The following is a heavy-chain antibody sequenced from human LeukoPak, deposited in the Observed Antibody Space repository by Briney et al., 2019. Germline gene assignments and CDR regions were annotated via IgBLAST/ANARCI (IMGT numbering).Heavy chain of an antibody. CDR2: IIPFLGTP. J-gene: IGHJ4*02. D-gene: IGHD6-13*01. Sequence: ASVKVSCKYSGGTSSIYAISWVRQAPGQGLEWMGRIIPFLGTPYYAQKFQGRVTMTADRSTTTAYMELSSLRSEDTAVYYCARVPQGSSWPYYFDYWGQGTLVTVSS. CDR1: GGTSSIYA. CDR3: ARVPQGSSWPYYFDY. V-gene: IGHV1-69*04.